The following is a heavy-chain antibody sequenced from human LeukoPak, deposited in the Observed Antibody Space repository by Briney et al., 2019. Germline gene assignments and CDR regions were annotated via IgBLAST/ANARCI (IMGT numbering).Heavy chain of an antibody. J-gene: IGHJ4*02. D-gene: IGHD3-22*01. Sequence: PGGSLRLSCAASGFTFSSYWMSWVRQAPGKGLEWVANIKQDGSEKYYVDSVKGRFTISRDNAKNSLYLQMNSLRAEDTAVYYCARERALYYYDSSGYPDYWGQGTLVTVSS. CDR2: IKQDGSEK. V-gene: IGHV3-7*04. CDR3: ARERALYYYDSSGYPDY. CDR1: GFTFSSYW.